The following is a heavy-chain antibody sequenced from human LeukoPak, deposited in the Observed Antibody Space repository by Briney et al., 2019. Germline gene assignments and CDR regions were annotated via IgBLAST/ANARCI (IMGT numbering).Heavy chain of an antibody. CDR3: ARVKGIVAAGTVEELFYFDY. V-gene: IGHV1-18*01. J-gene: IGHJ4*02. CDR1: GYTFTSYG. Sequence: ASVKVSCKASGYTFTSYGISWVRQAPGQGLEWMGWISAYNGNTNYAQKLQGRVTMTTDTSTSTAYMELRSLRSDDTAVYYCARVKGIVAAGTVEELFYFDYWGQGTLVTVSS. D-gene: IGHD6-13*01. CDR2: ISAYNGNT.